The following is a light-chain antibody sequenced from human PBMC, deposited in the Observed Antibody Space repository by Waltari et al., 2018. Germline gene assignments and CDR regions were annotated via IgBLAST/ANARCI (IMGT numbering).Light chain of an antibody. CDR2: GRN. Sequence: SSELTQDPAVSVALGQTVRITCQGDRLRTYYATWYQQKPGQAPTVVMLGRNKRPSGIPDRVSGSSSGNMAALTITGAQAEDEADYYCNCRDSSGDLHWVFGGGTKVTVL. V-gene: IGLV3-19*01. CDR1: RLRTYY. J-gene: IGLJ3*02. CDR3: NCRDSSGDLHWV.